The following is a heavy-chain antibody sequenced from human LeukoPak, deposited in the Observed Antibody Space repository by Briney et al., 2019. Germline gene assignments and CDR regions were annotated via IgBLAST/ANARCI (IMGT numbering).Heavy chain of an antibody. J-gene: IGHJ2*01. CDR1: GFTFSSYW. CDR2: ISSSSSYI. D-gene: IGHD4-17*01. V-gene: IGHV3-21*01. CDR3: ARSYGDYADWYFDL. Sequence: GGSLRLSCAASGFTFSSYWMTWVRQAPGKGLEWVSSISSSSSYIYYADSVKGRFTISRDNAKNSLYLQMNSLRAEDTAVYYCARSYGDYADWYFDLWGRGTLVTVSS.